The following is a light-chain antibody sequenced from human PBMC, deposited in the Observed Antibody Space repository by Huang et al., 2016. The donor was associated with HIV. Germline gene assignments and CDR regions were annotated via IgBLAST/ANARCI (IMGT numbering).Light chain of an antibody. CDR3: QQYDNLPRFT. J-gene: IGKJ3*01. CDR1: QDISNY. Sequence: DIQMTQSPSSLSASVVDRVTITCQASQDISNYLNWYQQKTGKAPKLLIYDASNLETGVSSRFSGSGSGTDFTFTISSLQPEDIATYYCQQYDNLPRFTFGPGTKVDIK. CDR2: DAS. V-gene: IGKV1-33*01.